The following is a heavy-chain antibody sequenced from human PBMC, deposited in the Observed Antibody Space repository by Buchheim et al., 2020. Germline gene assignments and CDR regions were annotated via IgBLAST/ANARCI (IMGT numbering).Heavy chain of an antibody. J-gene: IGHJ5*01. CDR2: IYYSGST. CDR3: ARVRPAGDLGLFDS. CDR1: GGSISSSSYY. D-gene: IGHD2-2*01. V-gene: IGHV4-39*07. Sequence: QLQLQESGPGLVKPSETLSLTCTVSGGSISSSSYYWGWIRQPPGKGLEWIGSIYYSGSTYYNPSLQSRVTISVDTSKSQFSLRLTSMTAADAALYYCARVRPAGDLGLFDSWGQG.